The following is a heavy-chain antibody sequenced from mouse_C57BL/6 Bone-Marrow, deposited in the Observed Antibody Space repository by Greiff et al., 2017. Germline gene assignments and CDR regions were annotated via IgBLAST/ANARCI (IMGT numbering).Heavy chain of an antibody. J-gene: IGHJ3*01. CDR3: ARSEVTLFAY. D-gene: IGHD2-13*01. CDR1: GYTFTDYY. CDR2: INPYNGGT. V-gene: IGHV1-19*01. Sequence: EVQLQESGPVLVKPGASVKMSCKASGYTFTDYYMNWVKQSHGKSLEWIGVINPYNGGTSYNQKFKGKATLTVDKSSSTAYMELNSLTSEDSAVYYCARSEVTLFAYWGQGTLVTVSA.